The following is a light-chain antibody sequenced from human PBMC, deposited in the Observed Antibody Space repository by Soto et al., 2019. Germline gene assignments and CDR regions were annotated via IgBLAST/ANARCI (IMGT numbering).Light chain of an antibody. CDR3: QQYDMYSKT. CDR1: QSINTN. V-gene: IGKV3-15*01. Sequence: IVMTQSPATLSVSPGERATLSCRASQSINTNLAWFQQKPGRAPRLLIFGASTRATDIPARFSGSGSGTEFTLTISTLQSEDFAVYYCQQYDMYSKTFGQGTKVDIK. J-gene: IGKJ2*01. CDR2: GAS.